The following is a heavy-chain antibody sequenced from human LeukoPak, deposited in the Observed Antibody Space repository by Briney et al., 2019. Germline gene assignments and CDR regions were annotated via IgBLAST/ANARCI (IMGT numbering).Heavy chain of an antibody. CDR1: GFSFSGNA. D-gene: IGHD5-18*01. CDR2: IYYSGST. CDR3: ARQSRSGIQLRYFDY. J-gene: IGHJ4*02. Sequence: GSLRLSCAASGFSFSGNAMSWIRQPPGKGLEWIGSIYYSGSTYYNPSLKSRVTISVDTSKNQFSLKLSSVTAADTAVYYCARQSRSGIQLRYFDYWGQGTLVTVSS. V-gene: IGHV4-39*01.